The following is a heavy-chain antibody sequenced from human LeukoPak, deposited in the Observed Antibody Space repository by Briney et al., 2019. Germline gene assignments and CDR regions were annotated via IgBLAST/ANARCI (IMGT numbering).Heavy chain of an antibody. Sequence: GGSLRLSCAASGFSFSSYTMNWVRQAPGKGLEWVSSIGSNSGYIYYADSVKGRFTISRDNAKNSLYLQMNSLRAEDTAVYYCARVESYTITPGYWGQGTLVTVSS. CDR2: IGSNSGYI. D-gene: IGHD1-14*01. V-gene: IGHV3-21*01. CDR3: ARVESYTITPGY. J-gene: IGHJ4*02. CDR1: GFSFSSYT.